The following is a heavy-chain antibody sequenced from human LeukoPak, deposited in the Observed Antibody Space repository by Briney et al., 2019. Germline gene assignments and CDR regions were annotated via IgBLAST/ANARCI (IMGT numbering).Heavy chain of an antibody. J-gene: IGHJ3*02. CDR3: ARDSSIAAAGGAFDI. V-gene: IGHV3-30-3*01. Sequence: PGRSLRLSCVASGFIFSSYAMHWVRQAPGKGLEWVAVISYDGSNKYYADSVKGRFTISRDNSKNTLYLQMNSLRAEDTAVYYCARDSSIAAAGGAFDIWGQGTMVTVSS. CDR1: GFIFSSYA. D-gene: IGHD6-13*01. CDR2: ISYDGSNK.